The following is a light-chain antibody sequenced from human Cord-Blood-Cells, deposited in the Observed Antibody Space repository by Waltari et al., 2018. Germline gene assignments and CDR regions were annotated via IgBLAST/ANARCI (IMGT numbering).Light chain of an antibody. V-gene: IGLV2-14*03. CDR3: SSYTSSSTWV. J-gene: IGLJ3*02. CDR2: DVS. Sequence: SPLTQPASVSGSPGQSITISCTRTRSDVGGYNYVSWYQQNPGKAPKLMIYDVSNRPSGVSNRFSGSKSGNTASLTISGLQSEDEADDYCSSYTSSSTWVFGGGTKLTAL. CDR1: RSDVGGYNY.